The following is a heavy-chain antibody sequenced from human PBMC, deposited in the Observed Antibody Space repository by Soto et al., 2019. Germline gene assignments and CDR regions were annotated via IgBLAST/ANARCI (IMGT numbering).Heavy chain of an antibody. CDR1: DDSITGGGYY. CDR3: SRGGSGTYHV. Sequence: SETLSLTCSVSDDSITGGGYYWSWIRQHPSKGLEWIGSIYYRGSTYYNPSLRSRGTISLDPSQARLSLRLTSLTAADTATYYCSRGGSGTYHVWGQGXLVTVYS. J-gene: IGHJ4*02. V-gene: IGHV4-31*02. D-gene: IGHD3-10*01. CDR2: IYYRGST.